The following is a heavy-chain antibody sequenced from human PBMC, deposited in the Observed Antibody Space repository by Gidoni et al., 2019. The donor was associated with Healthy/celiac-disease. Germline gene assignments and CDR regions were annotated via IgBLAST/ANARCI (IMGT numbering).Heavy chain of an antibody. CDR2: ISYDGSNK. D-gene: IGHD7-27*01. V-gene: IGHV3-30*18. J-gene: IGHJ3*02. CDR3: AKSSANWSHAFDI. CDR1: GFTFSSYG. Sequence: QVQLVESGGGVVQPGRSLRLSCAASGFTFSSYGMHWVRQAPGKGLEWVAVISYDGSNKYYADSVKGRFTISRDNSKNTLYLQMNSLRAEDTAVYYCAKSSANWSHAFDIWGQGTMVTVSS.